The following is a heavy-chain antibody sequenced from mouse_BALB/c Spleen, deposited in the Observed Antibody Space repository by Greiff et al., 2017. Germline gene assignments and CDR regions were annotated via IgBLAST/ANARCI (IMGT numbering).Heavy chain of an antibody. Sequence: VQLQQSGAELVRPGASVKLSCTASGFNFTDYYMHWVKQRPEQGLEWIGWIDPENGDTEYAPKFQGKATMTADTSSNTAYLQLSSLTSEDTAVYYCNAAWIAYWGQGTLVTVSA. CDR3: NAAWIAY. J-gene: IGHJ3*01. V-gene: IGHV14-4*02. CDR1: GFNFTDYY. CDR2: IDPENGDT.